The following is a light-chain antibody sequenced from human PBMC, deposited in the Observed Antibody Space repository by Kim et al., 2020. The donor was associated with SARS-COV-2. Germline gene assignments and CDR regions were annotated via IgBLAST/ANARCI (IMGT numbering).Light chain of an antibody. CDR3: QQYDTSPHT. CDR2: LAS. Sequence: ETVLTQSPGTLSLSPGESATLSCRASQSVSSNYLAWYHQRPGQAPRLLIYLASTRATGAPDRFSGSGSGTDFTLTIRRLEPEDSGVFYCQQYDTSPHTFGQGTKLEI. V-gene: IGKV3-20*01. J-gene: IGKJ2*01. CDR1: QSVSSNY.